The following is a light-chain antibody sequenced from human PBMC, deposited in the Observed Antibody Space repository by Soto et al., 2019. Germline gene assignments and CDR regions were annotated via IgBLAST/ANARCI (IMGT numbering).Light chain of an antibody. Sequence: DIVMTQSPDSLAVSLGERATINCKSSQSVLYSSNNKNYLAWYQQKPGQPPKLLIYWASTRESGVLDRFSGSGSGTDFTLKISRVEAEDVGIYYCMQSVQLPWTFGQGTKVEIK. CDR3: MQSVQLPWT. CDR1: QSVLYSSNNKNY. V-gene: IGKV4-1*01. J-gene: IGKJ1*01. CDR2: WAS.